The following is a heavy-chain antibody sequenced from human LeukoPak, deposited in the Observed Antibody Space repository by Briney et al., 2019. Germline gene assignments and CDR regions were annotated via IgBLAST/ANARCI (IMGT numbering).Heavy chain of an antibody. CDR3: TPYGSGSYYNYYMDV. J-gene: IGHJ6*03. D-gene: IGHD3-10*01. CDR2: IKSKTDGGTT. CDR1: GFTFNTYG. V-gene: IGHV3-15*01. Sequence: GGSLRLSCAASGFTFNTYGMNWVRQAPGKGLAWVGRIKSKTDGGTTDYAAPVKGRFTISRDDSKNTLYLQMNSLKTEDTAVYYCTPYGSGSYYNYYMDVWGKGTTVTISS.